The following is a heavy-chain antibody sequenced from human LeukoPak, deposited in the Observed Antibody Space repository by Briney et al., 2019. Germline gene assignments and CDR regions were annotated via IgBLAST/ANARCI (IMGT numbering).Heavy chain of an antibody. CDR2: INLSGGNT. Sequence: ASVKVSCKPSGYTFTSYYMHWVRQAPGQGLEWMGIINLSGGNTVYAQKFQGRVTMTRDTSTSTVYMELSSLRSEDTAVYYCARWDTAMAVFDYWGQGTLVTVSS. J-gene: IGHJ4*02. D-gene: IGHD5-18*01. CDR3: ARWDTAMAVFDY. CDR1: GYTFTSYY. V-gene: IGHV1-46*01.